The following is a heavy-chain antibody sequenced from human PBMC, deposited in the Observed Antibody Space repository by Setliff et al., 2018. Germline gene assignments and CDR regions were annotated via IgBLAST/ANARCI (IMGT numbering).Heavy chain of an antibody. V-gene: IGHV1-18*01. CDR1: GYTFTNYG. Sequence: ASVKVSCKASGYTFTNYGITWVRQAPGQGLEWMGWIRPHNGNTAYAQKFQDRVILTTDTSATTVYMELRSLRSDDTAVYYCARGIHYFDIMGDPWGQGTLVTVSS. CDR3: ARGIHYFDIMGDP. D-gene: IGHD3-22*01. CDR2: IRPHNGNT. J-gene: IGHJ5*02.